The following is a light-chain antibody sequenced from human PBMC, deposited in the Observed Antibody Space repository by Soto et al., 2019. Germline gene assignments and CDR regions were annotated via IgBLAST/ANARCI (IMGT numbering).Light chain of an antibody. V-gene: IGKV3-20*01. J-gene: IGKJ1*01. CDR1: QSVTSSY. CDR2: SAS. Sequence: EIVLTQSPGTLSLSPGERATLSCRASQSVTSSYLAWYQQKPGQAPRLLIYSASSRATGIPDRFSGSGSGTDFTLTISRLEPEDVAVYYCQQYGGSPWTFGQGTKVEIQ. CDR3: QQYGGSPWT.